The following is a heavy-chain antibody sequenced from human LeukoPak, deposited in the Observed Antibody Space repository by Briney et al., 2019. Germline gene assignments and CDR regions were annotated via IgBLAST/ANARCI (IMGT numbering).Heavy chain of an antibody. V-gene: IGHV4-59*01. D-gene: IGHD3-3*01. CDR2: MHHSGTT. CDR3: ARGLKDDFWSGYFRFDY. J-gene: IGHJ4*02. Sequence: SETLSLTCTVSGGSINPYYWTWIRQPPGKGLEWIGYMHHSGTTNHNPSLKRRVTISVDTSKNQFSLSLTSVTAADTAIYYCARGLKDDFWSGYFRFDYWGQGTLVTVSS. CDR1: GGSINPYY.